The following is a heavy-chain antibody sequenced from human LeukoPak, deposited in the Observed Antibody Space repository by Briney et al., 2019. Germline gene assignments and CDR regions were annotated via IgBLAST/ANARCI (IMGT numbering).Heavy chain of an antibody. CDR1: GDFINNYY. CDR3: ARDDGYNYLDY. V-gene: IGHV4-4*07. Sequence: SETLSLTCTVSGDFINNYYWSWIRQPAGKGLEWIGRIYTSGSTNYNPSLKSRVTISVDTSKNQFSLKLSSVTAADTAVYYCARDDGYNYLDYWGQGTLVTVSS. J-gene: IGHJ4*02. D-gene: IGHD5-24*01. CDR2: IYTSGST.